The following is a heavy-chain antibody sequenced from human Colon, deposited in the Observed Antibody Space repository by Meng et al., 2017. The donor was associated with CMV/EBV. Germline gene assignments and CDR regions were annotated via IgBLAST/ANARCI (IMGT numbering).Heavy chain of an antibody. CDR1: GDSIKNYY. CDR3: ARAGARGVPVDL. CDR2: IHYSGGT. J-gene: IGHJ4*02. D-gene: IGHD3-10*01. V-gene: IGHV4-4*07. Sequence: QVQLQESGPRQVKPSETLSLTCTVSGDSIKNYYWTWLRQPAGKGLEWLGRIHYSGGTDDNPSLKSRVTLSIDTSKNQLSLKIYSVTAADTAVYYCARAGARGVPVDLWGQGTLVTVSS.